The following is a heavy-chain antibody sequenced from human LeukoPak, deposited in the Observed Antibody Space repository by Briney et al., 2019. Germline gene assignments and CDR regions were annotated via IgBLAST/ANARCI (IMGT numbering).Heavy chain of an antibody. CDR3: ARGIAAAFYY. Sequence: TSETLSLTCAVYGGSFSGYYWSWIRQPPGKGLEWIGEINHSGSTNYNPSLKSRVTISVDTSKNQFSLKLSSVTAADTAVYYYARGIAAAFYYWGQGTLVTVSS. D-gene: IGHD6-13*01. V-gene: IGHV4-34*01. CDR1: GGSFSGYY. J-gene: IGHJ4*02. CDR2: INHSGST.